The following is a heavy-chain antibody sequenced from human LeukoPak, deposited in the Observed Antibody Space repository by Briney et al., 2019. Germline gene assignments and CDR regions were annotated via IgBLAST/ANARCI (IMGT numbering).Heavy chain of an antibody. V-gene: IGHV4-34*01. CDR3: AGNGVKSPYYYYMDV. CDR2: INHSGST. Sequence: SETLSLTCAVYGGSFSGYYWSWIRQPPGKGLEWIGEINHSGSTNYNPSPKSRVTISGDTSKNQFSLKLSSVTAADTAVYYCAGNGVKSPYYYYMDVWGKGTTVTVSS. D-gene: IGHD2-8*01. J-gene: IGHJ6*03. CDR1: GGSFSGYY.